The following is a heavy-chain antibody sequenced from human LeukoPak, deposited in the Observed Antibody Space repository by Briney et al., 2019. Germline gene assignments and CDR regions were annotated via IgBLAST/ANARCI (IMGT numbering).Heavy chain of an antibody. CDR2: ISGSGGST. Sequence: PGGSLRLSCAASGFTFSSYGMHWVRQAPGKGLEWVSAISGSGGSTYYADSVKGRFTISRDNSKNTLYLQMNSLRAEDTAVYYCAKDKWDPYCSSTSCYGNWFDPWGQGTLVTVSS. D-gene: IGHD2-2*01. CDR3: AKDKWDPYCSSTSCYGNWFDP. V-gene: IGHV3-23*01. CDR1: GFTFSSYG. J-gene: IGHJ5*02.